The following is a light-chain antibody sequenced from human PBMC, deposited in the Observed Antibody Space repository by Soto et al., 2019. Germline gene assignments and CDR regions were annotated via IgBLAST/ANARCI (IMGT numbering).Light chain of an antibody. V-gene: IGLV1-44*01. CDR1: SSNIGSNT. J-gene: IGLJ2*01. CDR2: SNN. CDR3: AAWDDSLKVL. Sequence: VLTQPPSASGTPGQRVTISCSGSSSNIGSNTVNWYQQLPGTAPKLLIYSNNQRPSGVPDRFSGSKSGTSASLAISGLQSADEADYYCAAWDDSLKVLFGGGTKVTVL.